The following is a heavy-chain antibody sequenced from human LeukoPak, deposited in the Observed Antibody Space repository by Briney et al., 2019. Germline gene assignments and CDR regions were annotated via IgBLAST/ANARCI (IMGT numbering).Heavy chain of an antibody. CDR2: IWHDGSAK. CDR1: GFTFSSYG. D-gene: IGHD6-19*01. J-gene: IGHJ4*02. CDR3: AKDNRGGWSGNFDY. V-gene: IGHV3-33*06. Sequence: GGSLRLSCAASGFTFSSYGMHWVRQAPGKGLEWVAVIWHDGSAKFYVDSVRGRFSISRDDSKNTLYLQMNSLRAEDTALYYCAKDNRGGWSGNFDYWGRGTLVTVSS.